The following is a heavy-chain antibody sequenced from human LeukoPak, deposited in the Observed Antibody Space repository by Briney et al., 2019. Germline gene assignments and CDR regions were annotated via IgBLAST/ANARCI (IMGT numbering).Heavy chain of an antibody. J-gene: IGHJ5*02. V-gene: IGHV3-23*01. Sequence: QPGGSLRLSCAASGFTFSSYGMSWVRQAPGKGLEWVSSISGSGGSTYYADSVKGRFTISRDNSKNTLYLQMNSLRADDTAVYYCAKTGLAAADDDLWGQGTLVTVSS. CDR1: GFTFSSYG. CDR3: AKTGLAAADDDL. D-gene: IGHD6-13*01. CDR2: ISGSGGST.